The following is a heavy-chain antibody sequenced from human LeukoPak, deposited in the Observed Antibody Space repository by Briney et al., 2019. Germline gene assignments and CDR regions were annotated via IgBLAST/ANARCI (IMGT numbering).Heavy chain of an antibody. D-gene: IGHD4-23*01. CDR1: GGSISSYY. CDR3: ARVFTVVTPLYFDY. Sequence: PSETLSLTCTVSGGSISSYYWSWIRQPAGKGLEWIGRIYTSGSTNYNPSLKSRVTMSVDTSKNQFSLKLSSVTAADTAVYYCARVFTVVTPLYFDYWGQGTLVTVSS. V-gene: IGHV4-4*07. CDR2: IYTSGST. J-gene: IGHJ4*02.